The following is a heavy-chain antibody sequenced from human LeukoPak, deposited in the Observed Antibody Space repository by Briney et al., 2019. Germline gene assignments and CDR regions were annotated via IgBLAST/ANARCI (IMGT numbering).Heavy chain of an antibody. D-gene: IGHD6-19*01. CDR2: ISYDGSNK. CDR3: ARPYSSGWSLPFDY. J-gene: IGHJ4*02. V-gene: IGHV3-30*04. CDR1: GFTFSSYT. Sequence: GRSLRLSCAASGFTFSSYTMHWVRQAPGKGLEWVAVISYDGSNKYYADSVKGRFTISRDNSKNTLFLQMNSLRSEDTAMYYCARPYSSGWSLPFDYWGQGTLVTVSS.